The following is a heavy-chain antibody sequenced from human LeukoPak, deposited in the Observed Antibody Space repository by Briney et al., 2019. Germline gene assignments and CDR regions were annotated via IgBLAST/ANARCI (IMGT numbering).Heavy chain of an antibody. CDR3: ARAGRFDPFDAFDI. Sequence: ASVKVSCKASGYTFTSYYMHWVRQAPGQGLEWMGIINPSGGSTSYAQKFQGRVTMTRDTSTSTVYMELSSVTAADTAVYYCARAGRFDPFDAFDIWGQGTMVTVSS. D-gene: IGHD3-3*01. J-gene: IGHJ3*02. V-gene: IGHV1-46*01. CDR2: INPSGGST. CDR1: GYTFTSYY.